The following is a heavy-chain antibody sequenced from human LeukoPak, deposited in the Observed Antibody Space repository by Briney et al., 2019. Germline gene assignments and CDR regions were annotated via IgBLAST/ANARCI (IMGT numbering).Heavy chain of an antibody. D-gene: IGHD4-17*01. CDR2: INPNSGGT. Sequence: GASVKVSCKASGYTFTGYYMHWVRQAPGQGLEWMGWINPNSGGTNYAQKFQGRVTMTRDTSISTAYMELSRLRSDDTAVYYCARDPSDDYGDYEGKFDYWGQGALVTVSS. V-gene: IGHV1-2*02. CDR3: ARDPSDDYGDYEGKFDY. J-gene: IGHJ4*02. CDR1: GYTFTGYY.